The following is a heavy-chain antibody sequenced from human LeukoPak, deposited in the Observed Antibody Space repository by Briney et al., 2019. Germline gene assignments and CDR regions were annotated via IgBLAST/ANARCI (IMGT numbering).Heavy chain of an antibody. CDR3: AKDRFSSWSPGNFQH. J-gene: IGHJ1*01. CDR2: ISWNSGSI. Sequence: GGSLRLSCAASGFTFDDYAMHWVRQGPGKGLEWVSGISWNSGSIDYADSVKGRFTISRDNSKNSLYLQMNSLRAEDTALYYCAKDRFSSWSPGNFQHWGQGTLVTVSS. D-gene: IGHD6-13*01. CDR1: GFTFDDYA. V-gene: IGHV3-9*01.